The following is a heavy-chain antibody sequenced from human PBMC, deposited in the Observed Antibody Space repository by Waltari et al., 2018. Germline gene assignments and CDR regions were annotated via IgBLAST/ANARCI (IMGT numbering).Heavy chain of an antibody. D-gene: IGHD3-22*01. CDR2: IYSGGNT. CDR3: ARVIRDGPSGFYGIAAFDL. CDR1: GFTVSNNS. V-gene: IGHV3-53*02. J-gene: IGHJ3*01. Sequence: DVQLVETGGGLIQPGGSLRLSCSVSGFTVSNNSMSWVRQAPAKGLEWVSVIYSGGNTYYAASVTGRFSISRDNFNNTLFLQMNNLRAEDTAIYYCARVIRDGPSGFYGIAAFDLWGQGTMVTVSS.